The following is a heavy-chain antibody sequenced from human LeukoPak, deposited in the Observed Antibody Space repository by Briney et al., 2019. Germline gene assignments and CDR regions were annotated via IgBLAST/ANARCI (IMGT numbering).Heavy chain of an antibody. D-gene: IGHD3-10*01. J-gene: IGHJ4*02. CDR3: ARDRGSGDVFDY. Sequence: SVKVSCKASGYTFTGYYMHWVRQAPGQGLEWMGRINPNSGGTSYAQKFQGRVTLTRDTSITTAYMELTSLRSDDTAVYYCARDRGSGDVFDYWGQGTLVTVSS. CDR1: GYTFTGYY. CDR2: INPNSGGT. V-gene: IGHV1-2*06.